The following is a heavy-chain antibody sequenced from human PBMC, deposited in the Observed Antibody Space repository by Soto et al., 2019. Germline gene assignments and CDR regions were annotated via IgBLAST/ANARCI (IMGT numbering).Heavy chain of an antibody. CDR3: VRADAGLYGMDV. D-gene: IGHD6-13*01. V-gene: IGHV4-4*07. CDR2: IHTSGNT. J-gene: IGHJ6*02. Sequence: SETLSLTWIVSRGSIRSYSWGWVRQPAGKGLEWIGRIHTSGNTNYNPSLKSRVTMSVDTSKNQVSLEFISVTAADTAVYYCVRADAGLYGMDVWGQGTTVTVSS. CDR1: RGSIRSYS.